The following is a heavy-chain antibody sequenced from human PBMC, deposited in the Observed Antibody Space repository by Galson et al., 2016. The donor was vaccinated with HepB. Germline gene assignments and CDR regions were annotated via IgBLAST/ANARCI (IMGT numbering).Heavy chain of an antibody. CDR3: AKDINFWSAYYEGYGLDV. D-gene: IGHD3-3*01. J-gene: IGHJ6*02. CDR1: GFTFRSYG. CDR2: ISYDGSNK. V-gene: IGHV3-30*18. Sequence: SLRLSCAASGFTFRSYGMHWVRQAPGKGLEWVAVISYDGSNKYYGDSVKGRFTISRDSSKDTLYLQMNSLRLEDTAVYYCAKDINFWSAYYEGYGLDVWGQGTTVTVSS.